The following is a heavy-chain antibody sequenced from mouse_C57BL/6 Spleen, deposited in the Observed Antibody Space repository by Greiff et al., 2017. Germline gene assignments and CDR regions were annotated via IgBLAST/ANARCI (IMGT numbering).Heavy chain of an antibody. J-gene: IGHJ4*01. CDR1: GFTFSDYG. Sequence: EVKLVESGGGLVKPGGSLKLSCAASGFTFSDYGMHWVRQAPEKGLEWVAYLSSGSSTIYYADTVKGRFTISRDNAKNTLFLQMTSLRSEDTAMYYCASDYGSSFYAMDYWGQGTSVTVSS. CDR3: ASDYGSSFYAMDY. CDR2: LSSGSSTI. V-gene: IGHV5-17*01. D-gene: IGHD1-1*01.